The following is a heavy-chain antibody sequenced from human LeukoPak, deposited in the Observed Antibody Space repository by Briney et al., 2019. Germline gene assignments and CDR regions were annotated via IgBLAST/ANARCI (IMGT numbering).Heavy chain of an antibody. CDR3: ARAYYYGSGSYGLDY. CDR2: ISSGGAT. CDR1: GGSINSNNYY. V-gene: IGHV4-30-4*01. J-gene: IGHJ4*02. Sequence: QTLSLTCTVSGGSINSNNYYWSWIRQPPGEGLEWIGYISSGGATYYNPSLKSRLTISADTSKNQFSLRLTSVTAADTAVYYCARAYYYGSGSYGLDYWGQGTLVTVSS. D-gene: IGHD3-10*01.